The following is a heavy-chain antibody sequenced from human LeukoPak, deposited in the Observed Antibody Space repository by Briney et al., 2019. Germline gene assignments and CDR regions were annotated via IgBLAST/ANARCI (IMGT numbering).Heavy chain of an antibody. D-gene: IGHD3-22*01. J-gene: IGHJ4*02. CDR2: ISTSGST. CDR3: ASPRSGYRYTFDY. CDR1: AASISNYY. Sequence: SETLSLTCAVSAASISNYYWSWIRQAPGKGLEWIGYISTSGSTNYNPSLKSRVSISLDTSKNRFSPNLNFVTAADTAVYYCASPRSGYRYTFDYWGQGALVTVSS. V-gene: IGHV4-4*09.